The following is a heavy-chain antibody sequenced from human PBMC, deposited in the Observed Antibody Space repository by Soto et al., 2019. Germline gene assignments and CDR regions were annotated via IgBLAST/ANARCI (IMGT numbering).Heavy chain of an antibody. V-gene: IGHV3-11*05. CDR2: ISSSTSHT. D-gene: IGHD6-13*01. CDR1: GFTFSDYY. J-gene: IGHJ4*02. Sequence: QVQLVESGGGLVKPGGSLRLSCAVSGFTFSDYYMTWIRQAPGKGLEWVSYISSSTSHTNYADSVKGRFTISRDNAKNSLFLQMNSLRAGDTAVYYCARGRGAAADDFDFWGQGTLVTVSS. CDR3: ARGRGAAADDFDF.